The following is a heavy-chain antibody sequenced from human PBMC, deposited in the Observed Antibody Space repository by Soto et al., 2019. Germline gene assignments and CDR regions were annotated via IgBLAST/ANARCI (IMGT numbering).Heavy chain of an antibody. J-gene: IGHJ3*02. D-gene: IGHD3-22*01. CDR3: CRHWGDYYDESNRPYTAFDK. CDR1: GYIFTHHY. Sequence: QVQLVQSGAEVRKPGASVKVSCKTSGYIFTHHYIQWVRQAPGQGLEWMGMINPRGGGTTYTERFQGRVAMASGPSGIPVYIECRGLTPQDTAAYYCCRHWGDYYDESNRPYTAFDKLGQGTLVTVSS. CDR2: INPRGGGT. V-gene: IGHV1-46*03.